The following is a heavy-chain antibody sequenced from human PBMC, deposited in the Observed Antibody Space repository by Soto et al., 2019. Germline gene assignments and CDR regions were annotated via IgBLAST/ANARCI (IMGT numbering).Heavy chain of an antibody. CDR3: ARDASGSISFFGS. CDR2: IWLDGSER. Sequence: SGGSLRLSCVASGFSFGTSGMHWVRQAPGKGLEWISGIWLDGSERYYRDSVKGRFTISRDNSKNTLFLQMNSLRAEDTAVYFCARDASGSISFFGSCRQLPLVPASS. J-gene: IGHJ5*01. CDR1: GFSFGTSG. D-gene: IGHD1-7*01. V-gene: IGHV3-33*01.